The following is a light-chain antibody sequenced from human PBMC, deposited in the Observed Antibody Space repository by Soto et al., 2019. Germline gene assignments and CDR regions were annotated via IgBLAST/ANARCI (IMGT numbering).Light chain of an antibody. J-gene: IGLJ2*01. CDR2: EVS. V-gene: IGLV2-14*01. CDR3: SSYTSRSTVV. Sequence: QSALTQSASVSGSPGQSITISCTGTSSDVGAYDHVSWYQQYPGKVPKLMIYEVSNRPSGVSNRFSGSKSGNTASLNILGLQAEDEADYYCSSYTSRSTVVFGGGTQLTVL. CDR1: SSDVGAYDH.